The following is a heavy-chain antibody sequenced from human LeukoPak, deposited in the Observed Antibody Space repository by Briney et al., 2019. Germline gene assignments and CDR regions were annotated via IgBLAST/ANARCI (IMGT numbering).Heavy chain of an antibody. CDR1: GGSISSYY. V-gene: IGHV4-59*01. D-gene: IGHD3-22*01. J-gene: IGHJ3*02. Sequence: SETLSLTCTVSGGSISSYYWSWIRQPPGKGLEWIGYIYYSGSTNYNPSLKSRVTISVDTSKSQFSLKLSSVTAADTAVYYCARPAYDSSGYFDAFNIWGQGAMVTVSS. CDR2: IYYSGST. CDR3: ARPAYDSSGYFDAFNI.